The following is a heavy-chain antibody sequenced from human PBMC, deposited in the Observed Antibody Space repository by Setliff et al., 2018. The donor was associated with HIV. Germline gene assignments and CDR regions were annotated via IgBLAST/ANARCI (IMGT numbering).Heavy chain of an antibody. CDR3: AREIYGGNSRPFDY. V-gene: IGHV4-59*11. J-gene: IGHJ4*02. CDR2: IYYSGST. CDR1: GGSISSHY. Sequence: LSLTCTVSGGSISSHYWSWIRQPPGKGLEWIGYIYYSGSTNYNPSLKSRVTISVDTSKNQVSLKLSSVTAADTAVYYCAREIYGGNSRPFDYWGQGTLVTVSS. D-gene: IGHD4-17*01.